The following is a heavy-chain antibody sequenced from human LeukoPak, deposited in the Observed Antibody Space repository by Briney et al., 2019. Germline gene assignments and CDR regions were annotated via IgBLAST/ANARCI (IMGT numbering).Heavy chain of an antibody. J-gene: IGHJ4*02. D-gene: IGHD6-19*01. V-gene: IGHV3-30*18. CDR1: GFTFSSYG. Sequence: GGSLRLSCAASGFTFSSYGMHWVRQAPGKGLEWVAVISYDGSNKYYADSVKGRFTISRDNSKNTLYLQMNSLRAEDTAVYYCAKAGPYSSGWYYFDYWGQGTLVAVSS. CDR3: AKAGPYSSGWYYFDY. CDR2: ISYDGSNK.